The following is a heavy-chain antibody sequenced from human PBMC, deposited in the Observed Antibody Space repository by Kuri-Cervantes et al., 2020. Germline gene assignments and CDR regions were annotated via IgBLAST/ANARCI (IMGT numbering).Heavy chain of an antibody. CDR1: GFTFSSYG. Sequence: GESLKISCAASGFTFSSYGMHWVRQAPGKGLEWVAVIWYDGSNKYYADSVKGRFTISRDNSKNTLYLQMNSLRAEDTAVYYCARGTYYYGMDVWGQGTTVTVSS. V-gene: IGHV3-33*01. J-gene: IGHJ6*02. D-gene: IGHD2-8*01. CDR3: ARGTYYYGMDV. CDR2: IWYDGSNK.